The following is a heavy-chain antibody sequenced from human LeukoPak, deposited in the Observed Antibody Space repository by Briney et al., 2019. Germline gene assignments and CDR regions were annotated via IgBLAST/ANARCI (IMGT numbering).Heavy chain of an antibody. D-gene: IGHD3-10*02. CDR2: VSDDGAKT. Sequence: GGSLSLSCAASGFTFSNCALSWVRQPPGKGLEWVSAVSDDGAKTWYADSVKGRFTISRDNSKNTVSLQMTNLRAEDTAVYYCAKERVPDNYYYYYMDVWGKGTTVTVSS. CDR3: AKERVPDNYYYYYMDV. J-gene: IGHJ6*03. V-gene: IGHV3-23*01. CDR1: GFTFSNCA.